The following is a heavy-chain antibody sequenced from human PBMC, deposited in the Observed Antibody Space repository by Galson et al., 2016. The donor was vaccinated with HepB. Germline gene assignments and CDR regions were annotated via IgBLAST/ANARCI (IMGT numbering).Heavy chain of an antibody. CDR3: AHSHLGAGY. Sequence: PALVKPTQTLTLTCTFSGSSLSTSGTGVGWIRQPPGKALEWLAVIYWDDDKHYSPSLKSRVTITKDTSKNQVVFTMTNMDPVDTATYYCAHSHLGAGYWGQGTLVTVSS. CDR2: IYWDDDK. V-gene: IGHV2-5*02. D-gene: IGHD3-10*01. CDR1: GSSLSTSGTG. J-gene: IGHJ4*02.